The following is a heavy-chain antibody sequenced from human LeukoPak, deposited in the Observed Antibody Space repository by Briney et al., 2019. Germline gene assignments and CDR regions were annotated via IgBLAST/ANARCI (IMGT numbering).Heavy chain of an antibody. Sequence: KSSETLSLTCTVSGGSISSSSYYWGWIRQPPGKGLEWIGSIYYSGSTYYNPSLKSRVTISVDTSKDQFSLKLSSVTAADTAVYYCAGHSNSATSSGWYEAPYYFDYWGQGTLVTVSS. CDR3: AGHSNSATSSGWYEAPYYFDY. CDR2: IYYSGST. V-gene: IGHV4-39*01. J-gene: IGHJ4*02. D-gene: IGHD6-19*01. CDR1: GGSISSSSYY.